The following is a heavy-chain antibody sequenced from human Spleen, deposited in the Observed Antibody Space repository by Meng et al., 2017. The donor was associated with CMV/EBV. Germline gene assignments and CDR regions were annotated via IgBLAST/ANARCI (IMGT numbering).Heavy chain of an antibody. D-gene: IGHD5-12*01. CDR1: RFTFSSYA. Sequence: QVQLVXXXXXXVQXGXXXRLSCAASRFTFSSYAMHWVRQAPGKGLEWVAVISYDGSNKYYADSVKGRFTISRDNSKNTVYLQMNSLRAEDTAVYYCARARDSGYDLGYWGQGTLVTISS. V-gene: IGHV3-30-3*01. J-gene: IGHJ4*02. CDR2: ISYDGSNK. CDR3: ARARDSGYDLGY.